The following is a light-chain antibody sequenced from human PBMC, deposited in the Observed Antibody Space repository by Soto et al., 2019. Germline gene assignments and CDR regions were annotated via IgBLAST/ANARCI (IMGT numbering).Light chain of an antibody. V-gene: IGKV1-39*01. CDR3: QQSYSAPHT. CDR2: AAS. CDR1: QSISSY. Sequence: DIQMTQSPPSLSASVGDRVTITCRTSQSISSYLNWYQQKPGKAPRLLIYAASNLQSGVPSRFSGSASGTDFTLTISSLQPEDSATYYCQQSYSAPHTFGQGTKLEIK. J-gene: IGKJ2*01.